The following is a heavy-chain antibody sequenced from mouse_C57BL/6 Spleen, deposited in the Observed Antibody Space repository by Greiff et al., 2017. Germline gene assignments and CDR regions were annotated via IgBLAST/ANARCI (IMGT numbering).Heavy chain of an antibody. CDR1: GFTFSDYY. CDR3: ARGDITTVVARYFDV. V-gene: IGHV5-16*01. Sequence: EVKLVESEGGLVQPGSSMKLSCTASGFTFSDYYMAWVRQVPEKGLEWVANINYDGSSTYYLDSLKSRFIISRDNAKNILYLQMSSLKSEDTATYYCARGDITTVVARYFDVWGTGTTVTVSS. D-gene: IGHD1-1*01. J-gene: IGHJ1*03. CDR2: INYDGSST.